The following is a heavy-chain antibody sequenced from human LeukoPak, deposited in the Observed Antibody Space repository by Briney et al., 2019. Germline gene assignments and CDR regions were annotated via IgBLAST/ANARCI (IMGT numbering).Heavy chain of an antibody. CDR1: GFTFDDYA. D-gene: IGHD6-19*01. CDR2: ISWNSGSI. J-gene: IGHJ4*02. V-gene: IGHV3-9*01. CDR3: AKATLYDYARIAVAGGGYYFDY. Sequence: GRSLRLSCAASGFTFDDYAMHWVRQAPGKGLEWVSGISWNSGSIGYADSVKGRFTISRDNAKNSLYLQMNSLRAEDTALYYCAKATLYDYARIAVAGGGYYFDYWGQGTLVTVSS.